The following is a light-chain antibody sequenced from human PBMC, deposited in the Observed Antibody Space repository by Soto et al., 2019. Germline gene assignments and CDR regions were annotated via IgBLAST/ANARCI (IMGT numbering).Light chain of an antibody. Sequence: QSVLTQPASVSGSPGQSIAISCTGTSSDVGGYTYVSWYQQHPGKAPKLIIYEVTNRPSGVSNRFSGSKSGNTASLTISGLQAEDEADYYCTSYTSSSTRKVFGGGTKLTVL. V-gene: IGLV2-14*01. CDR3: TSYTSSSTRKV. CDR2: EVT. CDR1: SSDVGGYTY. J-gene: IGLJ3*02.